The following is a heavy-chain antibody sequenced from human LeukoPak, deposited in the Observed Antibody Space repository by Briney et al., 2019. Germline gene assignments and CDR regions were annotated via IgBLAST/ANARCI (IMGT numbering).Heavy chain of an antibody. V-gene: IGHV3-33*06. J-gene: IGHJ4*02. CDR2: IWYDGSNK. CDR1: GFTFSSYG. D-gene: IGHD1-26*01. CDR3: AKDYPIVDDDY. Sequence: GRSLRLSCAASGFTFSSYGMHWVRQAPGKGLEWVAVIWYDGSNKYYADSVKGRFTISRDNSKNTLYLQMNSLRAEDTAVYYCAKDYPIVDDDYWGQGTLVTVSS.